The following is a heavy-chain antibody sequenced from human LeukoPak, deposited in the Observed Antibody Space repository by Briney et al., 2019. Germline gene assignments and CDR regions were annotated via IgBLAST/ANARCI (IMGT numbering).Heavy chain of an antibody. CDR2: IYYSGST. Sequence: PSETLSLTCTVSSGSISSNSYYWGWIRQPPGKGLEWIGSIYYSGSTYYNPSLKSRVTISVDTPKNQFSLKLSSVTAADTAVYYCARHVLRHYDFWSGYYRPPPSNWFDPWGQGTLVTVSS. CDR1: SGSISSNSYY. CDR3: ARHVLRHYDFWSGYYRPPPSNWFDP. D-gene: IGHD3-3*01. J-gene: IGHJ5*02. V-gene: IGHV4-39*01.